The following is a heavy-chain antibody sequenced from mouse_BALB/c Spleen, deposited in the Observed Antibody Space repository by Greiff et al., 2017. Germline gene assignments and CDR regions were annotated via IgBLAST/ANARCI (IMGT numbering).Heavy chain of an antibody. V-gene: IGHV5-9-3*01. Sequence: DVKLVESGGGLVKPGGSLKLSCAASGFTFSSYAMSWVRQTPEKRLEWVATISSGGSYTYYPDSVKGRFTISRDNAKNTLYLQMSSLRSEDTAMYYCARRFTTVVAGEYYFDYWGQGTTLTVSS. J-gene: IGHJ2*01. CDR2: ISSGGSYT. CDR3: ARRFTTVVAGEYYFDY. CDR1: GFTFSSYA. D-gene: IGHD1-1*01.